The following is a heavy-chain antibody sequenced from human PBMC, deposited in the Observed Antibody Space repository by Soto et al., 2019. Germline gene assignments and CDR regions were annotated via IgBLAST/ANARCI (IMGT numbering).Heavy chain of an antibody. CDR2: ISSSSSYI. CDR3: ARDRYYDFWSGSTYYYYGMDV. V-gene: IGHV3-21*01. J-gene: IGHJ6*02. D-gene: IGHD3-3*01. Sequence: GGSLILSCAASGFTFSSYSMNWVRQAPGKGLEWVSSISSSSSYIYYADSVKGRFTISRDNAKNSLYLQMNSLRAEDTAVYYCARDRYYDFWSGSTYYYYGMDVWGQGTTVTVSS. CDR1: GFTFSSYS.